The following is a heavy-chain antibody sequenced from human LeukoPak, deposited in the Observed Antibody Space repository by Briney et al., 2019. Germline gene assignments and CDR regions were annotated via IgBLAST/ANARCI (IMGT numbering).Heavy chain of an antibody. V-gene: IGHV1-69*13. J-gene: IGHJ4*02. CDR2: IIPIFGTA. Sequence: GASVKVSCKASGGTFSSYAISWVRQAPGQGLEWMGGIIPIFGTANYAQKFQGRVTITADESTSTAYMELSGLRSEDTAVYYCARGGIVQLETEYYFDYWGQGTLVTASS. D-gene: IGHD1-1*01. CDR1: GGTFSSYA. CDR3: ARGGIVQLETEYYFDY.